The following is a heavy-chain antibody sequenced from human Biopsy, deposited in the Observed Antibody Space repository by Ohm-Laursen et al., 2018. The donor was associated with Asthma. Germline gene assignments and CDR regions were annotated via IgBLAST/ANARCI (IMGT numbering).Heavy chain of an antibody. V-gene: IGHV1-3*01. CDR1: GYTFINYA. Sequence: GASVKVSCKVSGYTFINYAIHWVRQAPGHSLEWMGWINAANGNTKYSQKFQGRLTISRDTSASTAYIDLSSLRSEDTAVYYCARTYFDFLTGQVHDAFAMWGQGTMVTVSS. J-gene: IGHJ3*02. CDR3: ARTYFDFLTGQVHDAFAM. CDR2: INAANGNT. D-gene: IGHD3-9*01.